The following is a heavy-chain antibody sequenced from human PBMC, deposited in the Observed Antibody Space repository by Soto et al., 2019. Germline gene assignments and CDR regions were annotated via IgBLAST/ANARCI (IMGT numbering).Heavy chain of an antibody. CDR3: ARHGVPIQREPHFDP. J-gene: IGHJ5*02. CDR1: GDSISRTFFY. CDR2: IYYSGRT. Sequence: QLQLQESGPGLVKPSETLSLICNVSGDSISRTFFYWGWIRQPPGKGLEWIGSIYYSGRTYYNPSLKRRVTISVDPSNNQFSLRLSSVTAADTALYYCARHGVPIQREPHFDPWGQGTLVTVSS. D-gene: IGHD1-1*01. V-gene: IGHV4-39*01.